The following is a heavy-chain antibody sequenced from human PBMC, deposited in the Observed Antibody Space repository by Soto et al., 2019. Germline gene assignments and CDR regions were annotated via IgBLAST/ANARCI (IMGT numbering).Heavy chain of an antibody. Sequence: SGPTLVNPTQTLTLTCVFSGFSLRTSGVGVGWIRQPPGKALEWLGFIYWNDDKRYSPSLKSRLTITKDTSKNQVVLTMTNMDPVDTATYYCAKSGSSGWYGWFDPWGQGTLVTVSS. J-gene: IGHJ5*02. CDR1: GFSLRTSGVG. V-gene: IGHV2-5*01. CDR3: AKSGSSGWYGWFDP. CDR2: IYWNDDK. D-gene: IGHD6-19*01.